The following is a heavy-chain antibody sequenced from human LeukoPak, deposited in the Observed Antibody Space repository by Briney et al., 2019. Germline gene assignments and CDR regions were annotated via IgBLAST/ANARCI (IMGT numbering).Heavy chain of an antibody. CDR2: IYPGDSDT. CDR3: VRSPACSSGTCYPNWFDP. D-gene: IGHD2-15*01. Sequence: GESLKISCKGSGYSFTSYWIAWVRQMPGKGLEWRGIIYPGDSDTRYSPSFQGQVTMSADKSINTAYLQWSTLKASDTAMYYCVRSPACSSGTCYPNWFDPWGQGTLVTVSS. V-gene: IGHV5-51*01. CDR1: GYSFTSYW. J-gene: IGHJ5*02.